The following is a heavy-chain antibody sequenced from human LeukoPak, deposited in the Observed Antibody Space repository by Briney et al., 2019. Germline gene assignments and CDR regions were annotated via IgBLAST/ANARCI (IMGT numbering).Heavy chain of an antibody. CDR1: GGSISSYY. J-gene: IGHJ4*02. D-gene: IGHD4-17*01. CDR2: IYYSGST. Sequence: PETLSLTCTVSGGSISSYYWSWIRQPPGKGLEWIGYIYYSGSTNYNPSLKSRVTISVDTSKNQFSLKLSSVTAADTAVYYCASTTVTTGGVDYWGQGTLVTVSS. V-gene: IGHV4-59*01. CDR3: ASTTVTTGGVDY.